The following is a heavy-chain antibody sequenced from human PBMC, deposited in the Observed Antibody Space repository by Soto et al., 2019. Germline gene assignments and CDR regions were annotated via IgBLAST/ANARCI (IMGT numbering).Heavy chain of an antibody. CDR3: AKGRYDFWSPYYFDS. Sequence: QPVGSLRLSCVGTGLNFDDFAMHWVRQAPGKGLEWVSGITWNSRVLAYADSVKGRFTISRDNARNSLYLQMDSLRDEDTALYYCAKGRYDFWSPYYFDSWGQGTLVTVSS. V-gene: IGHV3-9*01. J-gene: IGHJ4*02. D-gene: IGHD3-3*01. CDR1: GLNFDDFA. CDR2: ITWNSRVL.